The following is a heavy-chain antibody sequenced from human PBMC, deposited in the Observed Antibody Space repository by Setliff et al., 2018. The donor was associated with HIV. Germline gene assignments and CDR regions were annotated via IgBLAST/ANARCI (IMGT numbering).Heavy chain of an antibody. Sequence: SETLSLTCTVSGGSISYYYWSWIRQPPGKGLEWIGYIYYSGSTNYNPSLKSRVTMSLDTSKNQFSLKLTSVTAADTAVYYCARENYYDQKGAFDIWGQGTMVTV. V-gene: IGHV4-59*01. CDR3: ARENYYDQKGAFDI. J-gene: IGHJ3*02. CDR1: GGSISYYY. D-gene: IGHD3-22*01. CDR2: IYYSGST.